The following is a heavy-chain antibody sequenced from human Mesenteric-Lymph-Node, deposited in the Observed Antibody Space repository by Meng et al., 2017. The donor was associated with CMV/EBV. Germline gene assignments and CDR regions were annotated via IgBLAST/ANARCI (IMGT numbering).Heavy chain of an antibody. CDR3: ARGYDFRYGMDV. Sequence: GESLKISCAASGFTFSAYWMTWVRQAPGRGLEWVASMTQDGSERFYVDSVKGRFTISRDTAKNSVFLQLNSLRAEDTAVYYCARGYDFRYGMDVWGQGTTVTVSS. CDR1: GFTFSAYW. V-gene: IGHV3-7*01. D-gene: IGHD3-3*01. CDR2: MTQDGSER. J-gene: IGHJ6*02.